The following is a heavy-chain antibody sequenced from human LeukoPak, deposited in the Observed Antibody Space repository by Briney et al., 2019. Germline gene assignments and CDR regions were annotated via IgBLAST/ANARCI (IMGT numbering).Heavy chain of an antibody. D-gene: IGHD6-19*01. V-gene: IGHV3-49*04. J-gene: IGHJ4*02. Sequence: GGSLRLSCAASGFTFSSSNMNWVRQAPGKGLEWVGFIRSKAYGGTTEYAASVKGRFTISRDDSKSIAYLQMNSLKTEDTAVYYCTRGWQWQLDYWGQGALVTVSS. CDR1: GFTFSSSN. CDR3: TRGWQWQLDY. CDR2: IRSKAYGGTT.